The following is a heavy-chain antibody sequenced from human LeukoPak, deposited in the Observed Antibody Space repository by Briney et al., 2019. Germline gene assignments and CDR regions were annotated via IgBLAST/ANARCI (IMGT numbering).Heavy chain of an antibody. Sequence: GGSLRLSCAASGFTFSSYWMSWVRQAPGKGLEWVANIKKDGSENYYVDSVKGRFTISRDNAKNSLYLQMNSLRAEDTAVYYCTKKGSTMTTSFACWGQGTLVTVSS. CDR1: GFTFSSYW. D-gene: IGHD3-3*01. CDR2: IKKDGSEN. CDR3: TKKGSTMTTSFAC. J-gene: IGHJ4*02. V-gene: IGHV3-7*01.